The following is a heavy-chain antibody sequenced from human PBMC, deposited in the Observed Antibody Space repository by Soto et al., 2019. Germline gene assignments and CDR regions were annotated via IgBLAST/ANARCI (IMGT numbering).Heavy chain of an antibody. CDR1: GYSCTSFG. J-gene: IGHJ4*02. CDR2: VNAYNGNT. D-gene: IGHD6-6*01. Sequence: ASVKVSCKASGYSCTSFGVNWVRQAPGQGLEWMGWVNAYNGNTNYAQKFKGRVTMTADTSTSKAYMEVRRLRSDDKAVYYCATGAAGLAAQFIWDQGPLVTFSS. CDR3: ATGAAGLAAQFI. V-gene: IGHV1-18*01.